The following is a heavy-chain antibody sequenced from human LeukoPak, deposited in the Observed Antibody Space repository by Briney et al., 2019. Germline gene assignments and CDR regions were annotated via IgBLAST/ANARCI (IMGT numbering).Heavy chain of an antibody. CDR3: ATPYCSSLSCLDVFNI. D-gene: IGHD2-2*01. Sequence: PSQTLSLTCNVSGISISDGRYYWAWIRQRPGRGLEWIGYKYYSGSAKYNPSLKSRLTISIDTPENQFSLHLSSVTAADTAIYYCATPYCSSLSCLDVFNIWGQGSMVTVSS. CDR2: KYYSGSA. V-gene: IGHV4-31*03. CDR1: GISISDGRYY. J-gene: IGHJ3*02.